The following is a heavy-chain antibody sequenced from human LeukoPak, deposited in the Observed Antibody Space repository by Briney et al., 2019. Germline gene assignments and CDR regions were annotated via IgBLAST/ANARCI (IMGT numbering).Heavy chain of an antibody. CDR3: ARDRDSSGWHVADY. CDR2: SSPNNGNT. J-gene: IGHJ4*02. Sequence: ASVKLSCTASGYTFRSYDITWVRQAPGQGLEWMGWSSPNNGNTNYAQKFQGRVTMTTDTPTSTAYMEMRSLRSDDPAVYACARDRDSSGWHVADYWGQGTLVTVSS. V-gene: IGHV1-18*01. CDR1: GYTFRSYD. D-gene: IGHD6-19*01.